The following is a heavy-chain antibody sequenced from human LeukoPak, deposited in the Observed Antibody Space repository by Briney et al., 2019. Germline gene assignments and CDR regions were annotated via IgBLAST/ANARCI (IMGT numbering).Heavy chain of an antibody. J-gene: IGHJ4*02. V-gene: IGHV4-61*08. Sequence: PSQTLSLTCTVSGGSISSGDYYWSWIRQPPGKGLEWIGYIYYSGSTNYNPSLKSRVTISVDTSKNQFSLKLNSVTAADTAVYYCARRGGQYSGYHYWGQGNLVTVSS. CDR2: IYYSGST. CDR1: GGSISSGDYY. D-gene: IGHD3-22*01. CDR3: ARRGGQYSGYHY.